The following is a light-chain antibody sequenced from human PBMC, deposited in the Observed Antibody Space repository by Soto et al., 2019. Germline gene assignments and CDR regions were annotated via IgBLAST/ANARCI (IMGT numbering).Light chain of an antibody. J-gene: IGKJ2*01. Sequence: EIVLTQSPGTLSLSPGERATLFCRASQTITTSQLAWYQQKPGQAPRVLIFGASNRATGIPDRFSGSGSGTDFTLTISRLEPEDIATYYCQQYANVPYTFGRGTKLEIK. CDR2: GAS. CDR1: QTITTSQ. V-gene: IGKV3-20*01. CDR3: QQYANVPYT.